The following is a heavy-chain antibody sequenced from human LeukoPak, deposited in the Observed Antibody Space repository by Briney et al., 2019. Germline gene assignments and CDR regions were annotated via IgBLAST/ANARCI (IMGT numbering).Heavy chain of an antibody. CDR1: GFTVSSTY. D-gene: IGHD2-15*01. CDR3: AKNAGWVVAGSYPDY. CDR2: TYSGGST. V-gene: IGHV3-66*01. J-gene: IGHJ4*02. Sequence: SGGSLRLSCLASGFTVSSTYMSWVRQAPGKGLEWVSVTYSGGSTYYADSVKGRCTISRDNSKNTLYLQMNSLRAEDTAVYYCAKNAGWVVAGSYPDYWGQGTLVTVSS.